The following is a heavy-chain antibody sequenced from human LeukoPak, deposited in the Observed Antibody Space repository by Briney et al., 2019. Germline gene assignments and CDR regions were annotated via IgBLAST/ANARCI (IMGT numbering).Heavy chain of an antibody. D-gene: IGHD3-10*01. CDR2: ISDSGVTT. CDR3: AKEWELLFQHIDY. V-gene: IGHV3-23*01. Sequence: GGSLRLSCAASGFTFSSCAMGWVRQAPGKGLEWVSGISDSGVTTYHADSVKGRFTISRDNSKNTLYLQMNCLRAEDTAVYYCAKEWELLFQHIDYWGQGTLVTVSS. J-gene: IGHJ4*02. CDR1: GFTFSSCA.